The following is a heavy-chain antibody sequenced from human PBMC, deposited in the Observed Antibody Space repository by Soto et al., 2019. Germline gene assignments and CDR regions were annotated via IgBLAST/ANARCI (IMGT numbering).Heavy chain of an antibody. CDR3: ATDSSPFGGGSAFDI. CDR2: VDPEDGET. Sequence: ASVKVSCKVSGYTLTELSMHWVRQAPGKGLEWMGGVDPEDGETSYAQKFQGRVTMTEDTSTDTAYMELSSLRSEDTAVYYCATDSSPFGGGSAFDIWGQGTMVTVSS. D-gene: IGHD1-26*01. J-gene: IGHJ3*02. V-gene: IGHV1-24*01. CDR1: GYTLTELS.